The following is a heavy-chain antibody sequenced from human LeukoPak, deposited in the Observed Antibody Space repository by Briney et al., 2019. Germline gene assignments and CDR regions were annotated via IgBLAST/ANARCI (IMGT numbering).Heavy chain of an antibody. CDR3: ARESVGAKYYFDY. J-gene: IGHJ4*02. V-gene: IGHV3-23*01. CDR1: GFTFSSYD. D-gene: IGHD1-26*01. Sequence: GGSLRLSCAASGFTFSSYDMTWVRQAPGRGLEWVSAISGSGGSTYYADSVKGRFTISRDNSKNKLYLQMNSLRAEDTAVYYCARESVGAKYYFDYWGQGTLVTVSS. CDR2: ISGSGGST.